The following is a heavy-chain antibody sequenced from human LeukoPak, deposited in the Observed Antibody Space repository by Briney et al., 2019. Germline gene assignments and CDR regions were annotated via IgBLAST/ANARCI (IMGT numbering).Heavy chain of an antibody. CDR3: ARVRSSSGWPFFDY. Sequence: PSETLSLTCTVSGGSISSYYWSWIRQPPGKGLEWIGYIYYSGSTNYNPSLKSRVTISVDTSKNQFSLKLSSVAAADTAVYYCARVRSSSGWPFFDYWGQGTLVTVSS. V-gene: IGHV4-59*01. D-gene: IGHD6-19*01. CDR2: IYYSGST. CDR1: GGSISSYY. J-gene: IGHJ4*02.